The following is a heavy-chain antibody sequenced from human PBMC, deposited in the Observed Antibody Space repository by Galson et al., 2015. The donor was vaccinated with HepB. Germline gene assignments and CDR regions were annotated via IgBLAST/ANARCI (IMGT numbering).Heavy chain of an antibody. D-gene: IGHD1-26*01. CDR2: INPNSGGT. CDR1: GYTFTGYY. J-gene: IGHJ4*02. V-gene: IGHV1-2*04. Sequence: SVKVSCKASGYTFTGYYMHWVRQAPGQGLEWMGWINPNSGGTKYAQKFQGWVTMTRDTSISTAYMELSRLRSDDTAVYYCARWVYSGSYALDYWGQGTLVTVSS. CDR3: ARWVYSGSYALDY.